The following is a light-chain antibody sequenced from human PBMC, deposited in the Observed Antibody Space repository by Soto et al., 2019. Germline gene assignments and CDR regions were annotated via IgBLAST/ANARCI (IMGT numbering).Light chain of an antibody. CDR2: EAS. J-gene: IGKJ4*01. V-gene: IGKV3-15*01. Sequence: EIVMTQSPATLSVSPGERATLSCRASQSVSRNLAWYQQKPGQDPRILMYEASTSATAIPARFSGSGSGTAFTLTISSLQSEEFAVYYCKQYNECPPFTFGGGTKVEIK. CDR3: KQYNECPPFT. CDR1: QSVSRN.